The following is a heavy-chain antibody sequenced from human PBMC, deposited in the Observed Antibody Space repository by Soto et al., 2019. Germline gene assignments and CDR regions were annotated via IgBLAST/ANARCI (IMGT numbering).Heavy chain of an antibody. D-gene: IGHD2-21*02. Sequence: PGGSLRLSCAASGLTFSNYGMHWVRQAPGKGLEWMAVIPDDGDKIHYADSVKGRFTISRDNSKNTLYLQINSLRVEDTAVYYCVRGTCYDCWNIDYWGQGTQVTVSS. CDR2: IPDDGDKI. CDR3: VRGTCYDCWNIDY. J-gene: IGHJ4*02. CDR1: GLTFSNYG. V-gene: IGHV3-30*03.